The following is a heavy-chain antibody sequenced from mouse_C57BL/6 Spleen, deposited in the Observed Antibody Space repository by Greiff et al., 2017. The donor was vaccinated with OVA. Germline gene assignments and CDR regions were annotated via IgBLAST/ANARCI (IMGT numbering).Heavy chain of an antibody. J-gene: IGHJ1*03. V-gene: IGHV5-17*01. Sequence: EVMLVESGGGLVKPGGSLKLSCAASGFTFSDYGMHWVRQAPEKGLEWVAYISSGSSTIYYADTVKGRFTISRDNAKNTLFLQMTSLRSDETAMYCCARQDGYWYFDVWGTGTTVTVSS. CDR1: GFTFSDYG. CDR3: ARQDGYWYFDV. CDR2: ISSGSSTI. D-gene: IGHD2-3*01.